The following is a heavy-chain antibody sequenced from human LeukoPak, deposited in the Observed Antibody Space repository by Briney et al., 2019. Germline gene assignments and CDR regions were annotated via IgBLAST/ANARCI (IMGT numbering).Heavy chain of an antibody. CDR1: GFTFRSYT. CDR3: ARGSGDVSGYYL. Sequence: GGSLRLSCAASGFTFRSYTMSWVRQAPGKGLEWVANIKEDGSEKNYVDSVKGRFTISRDNTKNSLYLQMNSLRVEDTAVYYCARGSGDVSGYYLWGQGTLVTVSS. CDR2: IKEDGSEK. J-gene: IGHJ4*02. V-gene: IGHV3-7*04. D-gene: IGHD3-22*01.